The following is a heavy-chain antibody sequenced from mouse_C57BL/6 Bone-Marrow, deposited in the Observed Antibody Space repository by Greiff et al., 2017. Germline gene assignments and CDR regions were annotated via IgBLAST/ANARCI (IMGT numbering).Heavy chain of an antibody. Sequence: VQLQQSGAELAKPGASVKLSCKASGYTFTSYGISWVKQRTGQGLEWIGEIYPRSGNTYYNEKFKGKATLTADKSSSTAYMELRSLTSEDSAVYFCARYPMTTVVAHYFDYWGQGTTLTVAS. V-gene: IGHV1-81*01. D-gene: IGHD1-1*01. CDR2: IYPRSGNT. CDR3: ARYPMTTVVAHYFDY. CDR1: GYTFTSYG. J-gene: IGHJ2*01.